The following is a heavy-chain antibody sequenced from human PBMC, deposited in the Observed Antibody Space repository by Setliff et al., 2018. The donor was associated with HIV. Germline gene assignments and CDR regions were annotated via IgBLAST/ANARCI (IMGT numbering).Heavy chain of an antibody. CDR1: GGSISSSSFY. CDR2: IYYSGST. V-gene: IGHV4-39*01. Sequence: TSETLSLTCTVSGGSISSSSFYWGWIRQPPGRGLEWIGSIYYSGSTYYNPSLKSRLTLSIDRSRSQFSLNLRSVTAADTAVYYCGRHSLYGPAAISALDYWGQGALVTVSS. CDR3: GRHSLYGPAAISALDY. J-gene: IGHJ4*02. D-gene: IGHD2-2*02.